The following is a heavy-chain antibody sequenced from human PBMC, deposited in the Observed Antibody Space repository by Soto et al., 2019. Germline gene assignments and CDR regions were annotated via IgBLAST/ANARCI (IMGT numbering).Heavy chain of an antibody. CDR2: IIPIFGTA. V-gene: IGHV1-69*13. CDR3: ARILGCSCDTCFFRSAVNFDF. D-gene: IGHD2-15*01. CDR1: GGTFSSYA. Sequence: SVKVSCKASGGTFSSYATSWVRQAPGQGLEWMGGIIPIFGTANYAQKFQGRVTITADESTSTAYMELSSLRSEDTAVYYCARILGCSCDTCFFRSAVNFDFCDQGTPVTLSS. J-gene: IGHJ4*02.